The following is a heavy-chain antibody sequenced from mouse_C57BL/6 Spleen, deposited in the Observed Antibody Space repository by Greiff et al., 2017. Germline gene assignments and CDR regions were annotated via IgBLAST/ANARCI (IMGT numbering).Heavy chain of an antibody. CDR1: GYTFTNYY. V-gene: IGHV1-26*01. D-gene: IGHD3-2*02. J-gene: IGHJ2*01. CDR3: ARSGSSGDYFDY. CDR2: INPYNGGT. Sequence: EVQLLQSGAELVKPGASVKISCKASGYTFTNYYMNWVKQSPGKSLEWIGDINPYNGGTNYTQKFKGKATLTADKSSNTAYMELSSLTSEDSAIYYCARSGSSGDYFDYWGQGTTLTVSA.